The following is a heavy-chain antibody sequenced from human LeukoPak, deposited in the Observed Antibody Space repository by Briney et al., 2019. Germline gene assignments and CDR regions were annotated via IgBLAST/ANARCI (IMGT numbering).Heavy chain of an antibody. V-gene: IGHV3-53*01. CDR3: ARGLVTRFEI. Sequence: PGGSLRLSCAASGFTVSSNYMSWVRQAPGKGLEWVSVIYSGGTTYYADSVKGRFTISRDNSNNTLYLQMNSLRAEDTALYYCARGLVTRFEIWGQGTMVTVSS. D-gene: IGHD2-21*02. CDR2: IYSGGTT. CDR1: GFTVSSNY. J-gene: IGHJ3*02.